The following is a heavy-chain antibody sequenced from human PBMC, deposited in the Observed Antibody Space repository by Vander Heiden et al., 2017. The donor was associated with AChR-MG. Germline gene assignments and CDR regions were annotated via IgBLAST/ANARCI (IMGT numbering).Heavy chain of an antibody. CDR1: GFTFSSYA. J-gene: IGHJ4*02. Sequence: EVQLLESGGGLVQPGGSLRLSCAASGFTFSSYAMSWVRQAPGKGVEWVSAISGSGGSTYYADAVKGRFTISRDNSKNTLYLQMNSLRAEDTAVYYCAKLVGAKVYYFDYWGQGTLVTVSS. D-gene: IGHD1-26*01. CDR3: AKLVGAKVYYFDY. V-gene: IGHV3-23*01. CDR2: ISGSGGST.